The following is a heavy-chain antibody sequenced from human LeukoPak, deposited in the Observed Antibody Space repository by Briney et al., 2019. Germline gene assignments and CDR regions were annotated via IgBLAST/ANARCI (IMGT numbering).Heavy chain of an antibody. CDR2: IKQDGSEK. Sequence: GGSLRLSCAASGFTFSSYWMSWVRQAPGKGLEWVANIKQDGSEKYYVDSVKGRFTISRDNAKNSLYLQMNSLRAEDTAVYYCARGGITIFGVVIMALDYWGQGTLVTVSS. J-gene: IGHJ4*02. CDR3: ARGGITIFGVVIMALDY. D-gene: IGHD3-3*01. CDR1: GFTFSSYW. V-gene: IGHV3-7*01.